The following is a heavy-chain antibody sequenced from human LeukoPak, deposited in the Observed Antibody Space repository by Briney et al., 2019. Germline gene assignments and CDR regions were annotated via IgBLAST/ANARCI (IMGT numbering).Heavy chain of an antibody. D-gene: IGHD3-3*01. CDR1: GGSISSSSYY. Sequence: PSETLSLTCTVSGGSISSSSYYWGWIRQPPGKGLEWVANIKQDGSEKYYVDSVKGRFTISRDNAKNSLYLQMNSLRAEDTAVYYCARGLYDLFDPWGQGTLVTVSS. J-gene: IGHJ5*02. CDR2: IKQDGSEK. V-gene: IGHV3-7*01. CDR3: ARGLYDLFDP.